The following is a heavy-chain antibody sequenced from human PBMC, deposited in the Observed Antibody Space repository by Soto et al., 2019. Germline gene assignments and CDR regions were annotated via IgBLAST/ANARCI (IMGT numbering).Heavy chain of an antibody. CDR1: GFPISSPYS. V-gene: IGHV4-38-2*02. J-gene: IGHJ6*02. CDR3: ARVTMVIRDSDHFGVDV. CDR2: ISHTGTT. Sequence: SETLSLTFLVSGFPISSPYSWGWIRQPPGKGLEWIGSISHTGTTSYSPSLTSRVSISVDTSKNQVSLKLTSVTAADTAVYFCARVTMVIRDSDHFGVDVWGHGTTVTVSS. D-gene: IGHD4-17*01.